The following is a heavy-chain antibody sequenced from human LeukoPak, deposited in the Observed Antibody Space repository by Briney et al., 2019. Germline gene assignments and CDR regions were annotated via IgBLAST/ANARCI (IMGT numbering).Heavy chain of an antibody. D-gene: IGHD4-17*01. V-gene: IGHV3-30-3*01. Sequence: GRSLRLSCAASGFTFSSYAMHWVRQAPGKGLEWVAVISYDGSNKYYADSVKGRFTISRDNSKNTLYLQMNSLRAEDTAVYYCARVAIDYGNAFDIWGQGTMVTVSS. J-gene: IGHJ3*02. CDR1: GFTFSSYA. CDR2: ISYDGSNK. CDR3: ARVAIDYGNAFDI.